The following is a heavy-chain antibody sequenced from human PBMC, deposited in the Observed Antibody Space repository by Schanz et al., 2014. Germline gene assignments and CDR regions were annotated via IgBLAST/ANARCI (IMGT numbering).Heavy chain of an antibody. CDR3: ARLEYTSGWQGFDY. Sequence: QVQLQESGPGLVKPSGTLSLTCTISRGSIGSTNWWSWLRQSPRKGLEWISDIYETGRTNYNPSLRSGVTVSVDKPTTQFSRRLTAVTAADTAVYYCARLEYTSGWQGFDYWGQGILVTVSP. D-gene: IGHD1-1*01. V-gene: IGHV4-4*02. CDR2: IYETGRT. CDR1: RGSIGSTNW. J-gene: IGHJ4*02.